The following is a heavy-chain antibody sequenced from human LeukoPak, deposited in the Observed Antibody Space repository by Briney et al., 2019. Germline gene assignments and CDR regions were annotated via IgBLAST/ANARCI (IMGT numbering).Heavy chain of an antibody. CDR3: ARVSGVKTAVGAFDI. CDR2: IIPILGIA. CDR1: GGTVSSYA. J-gene: IGHJ3*02. Sequence: ASVKVSCKASGGTVSSYAISWVRQAPGQGLEWMGRIIPILGIANYAQKFQGRVTITADKSTSTAYMELSSLRSEDTAVYYCARVSGVKTAVGAFDIWGQGAMVTVSS. D-gene: IGHD3-10*01. V-gene: IGHV1-69*04.